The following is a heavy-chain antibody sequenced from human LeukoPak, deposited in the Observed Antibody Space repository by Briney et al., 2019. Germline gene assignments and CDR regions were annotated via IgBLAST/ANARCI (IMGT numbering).Heavy chain of an antibody. V-gene: IGHV1-2*02. CDR2: INPNSGGT. Sequence: ASVKVSCKASGYTFTGYYMHWVRQAPGQGLEWMGWINPNSGGTNYAQKFQGRVTMTRDTSISTAYMELSRLRSDDTAVYYCARRADWGADAFGIWGQGTMVTVSS. CDR1: GYTFTGYY. CDR3: ARRADWGADAFGI. D-gene: IGHD7-27*01. J-gene: IGHJ3*02.